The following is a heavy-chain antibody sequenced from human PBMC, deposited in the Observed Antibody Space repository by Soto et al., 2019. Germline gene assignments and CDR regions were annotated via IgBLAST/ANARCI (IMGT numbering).Heavy chain of an antibody. Sequence: QVQLVQSGAEVKKPGSSVKVSCKASGGTFSSYAISWVRQAPGQGLEWMGGIIPIFGTANYAQKFQGRVTITADKSTSTAYMELSSLRSEDTAVYYFARNLQQWLGDAFDIWGQGTMVTVSS. CDR3: ARNLQQWLGDAFDI. D-gene: IGHD6-19*01. J-gene: IGHJ3*02. CDR2: IIPIFGTA. V-gene: IGHV1-69*06. CDR1: GGTFSSYA.